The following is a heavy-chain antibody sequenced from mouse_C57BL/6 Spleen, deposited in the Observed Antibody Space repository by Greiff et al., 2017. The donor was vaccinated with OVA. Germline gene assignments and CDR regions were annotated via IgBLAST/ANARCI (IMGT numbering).Heavy chain of an antibody. D-gene: IGHD1-1*01. V-gene: IGHV1-64*01. J-gene: IGHJ3*01. CDR2: IHPNSGST. CDR3: FIYYYLAGAY. CDR1: GYTFTSYW. Sequence: QVQLQQPGAELVKPGASVKLSCKASGYTFTSYWMHWVKQRPGQGLEWIGMIHPNSGSTNYNEKFKSKATLTVDKSSSTAYMQLSSLTSEDSAVYYCFIYYYLAGAYWGQGTLVTVSA.